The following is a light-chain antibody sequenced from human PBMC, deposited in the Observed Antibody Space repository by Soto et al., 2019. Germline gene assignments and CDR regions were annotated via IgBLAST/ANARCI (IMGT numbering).Light chain of an antibody. V-gene: IGKV1-5*03. CDR2: KAS. Sequence: DIQMTQSPSTLSASVGDRVTITCRASQSISSWLAWYQQKPGKAPKLLIYKASSLESGVPSRFSGSGSGTEYTLTISSLQPDDFATYYCQQYNSYSLTFGGGTKVEIK. CDR3: QQYNSYSLT. CDR1: QSISSW. J-gene: IGKJ4*01.